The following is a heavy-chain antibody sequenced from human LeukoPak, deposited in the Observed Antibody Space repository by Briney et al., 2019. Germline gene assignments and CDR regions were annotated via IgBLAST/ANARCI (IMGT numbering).Heavy chain of an antibody. V-gene: IGHV3-21*01. J-gene: IGHJ3*02. Sequence: GGSLRVSRAASGCTFSSYSMNWICPAPWRELERVSSVSSSSSYIYYADSVKGRFTISRDNAKNSLYLQMNSLRAEDTAVYYCARVGGATMISNAFDIWGQGTMVTVSS. D-gene: IGHD1-26*01. CDR1: GCTFSSYS. CDR2: VSSSSSYI. CDR3: ARVGGATMISNAFDI.